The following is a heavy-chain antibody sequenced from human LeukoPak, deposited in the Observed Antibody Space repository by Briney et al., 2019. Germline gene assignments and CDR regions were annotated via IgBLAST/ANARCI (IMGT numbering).Heavy chain of an antibody. J-gene: IGHJ4*02. D-gene: IGHD1-26*01. CDR3: ASGGGGSYYGWIWYFDY. V-gene: IGHV4-34*01. CDR1: GGSFSGYY. Sequence: SETLSLTCAVYGGSFSGYYWSWIRQPPGKGLEWIGEINHSGSTNYNPSLKSRVTISVDTSKNQFSLKLSSVTAADTAVYYCASGGGGSYYGWIWYFDYWGQGTLVTVSS. CDR2: INHSGST.